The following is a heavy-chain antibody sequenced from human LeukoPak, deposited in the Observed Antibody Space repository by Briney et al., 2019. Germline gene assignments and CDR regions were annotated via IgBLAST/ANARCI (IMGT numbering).Heavy chain of an antibody. CDR2: ISSSSSYI. CDR1: GFTFSSYS. Sequence: GGSLRLSCAASGFTFSSYSVNWVRQAPGKGLEWVSSISSSSSYIYYADSVKGRFTISRDNAKNSLYLQMNSLRAEDTAVYYCARGGLYCSSTSCYMEIDYWGQGTLVTVSS. V-gene: IGHV3-21*01. J-gene: IGHJ4*02. D-gene: IGHD2-2*02. CDR3: ARGGLYCSSTSCYMEIDY.